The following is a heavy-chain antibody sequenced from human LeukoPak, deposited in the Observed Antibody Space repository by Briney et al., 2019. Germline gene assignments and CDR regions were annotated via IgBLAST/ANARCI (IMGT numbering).Heavy chain of an antibody. CDR1: GGSISSSSYY. Sequence: SETLSLTCTVSGGSISSSSYYWGWIRQPPGKGLEWIGSIYYSGSTYYNPSLKSRVTISVDTSKKQFSLKLSSVTAADTAVYYCARHGPERYSSSWYGAFDIWGQGTMVTVSS. D-gene: IGHD6-13*01. CDR2: IYYSGST. CDR3: ARHGPERYSSSWYGAFDI. V-gene: IGHV4-39*01. J-gene: IGHJ3*02.